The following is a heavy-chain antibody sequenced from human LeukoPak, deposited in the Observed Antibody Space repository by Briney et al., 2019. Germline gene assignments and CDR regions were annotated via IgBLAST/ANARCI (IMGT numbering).Heavy chain of an antibody. Sequence: PGGSLRLSCAASGFTFSTYTMNWVRQAPGKGLEWVSSISSSNHYIYYGDSVKGRFTISRDNAKNSLYLQMNSLRAEDTAVYYCARDRDCGDGGCYPHFDYWGQGVLVTVSS. CDR2: ISSSNHYI. CDR3: ARDRDCGDGGCYPHFDY. V-gene: IGHV3-21*01. CDR1: GFTFSTYT. D-gene: IGHD2-15*01. J-gene: IGHJ4*02.